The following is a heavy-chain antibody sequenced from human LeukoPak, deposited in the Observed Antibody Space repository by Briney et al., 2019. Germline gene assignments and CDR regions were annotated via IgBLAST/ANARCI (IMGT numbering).Heavy chain of an antibody. Sequence: PGGSLRLSCAASGFTFSSYWMHWVRQAPGKGLVWVSRINSDGSSTSYADSVKGRFTISRDNAKNTLYLQMNSLRAEDTAVYYCARAVGSGYYVYYFDYWGQGTLVTVSS. V-gene: IGHV3-74*01. CDR2: INSDGSST. CDR1: GFTFSSYW. D-gene: IGHD3-22*01. CDR3: ARAVGSGYYVYYFDY. J-gene: IGHJ4*02.